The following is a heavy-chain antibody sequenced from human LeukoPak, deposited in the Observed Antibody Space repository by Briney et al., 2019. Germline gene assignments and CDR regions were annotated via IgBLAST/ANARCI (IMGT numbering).Heavy chain of an antibody. CDR2: INHSGST. V-gene: IGHV4-34*01. D-gene: IGHD6-19*01. Sequence: SETLPLTCAVYGGSFSGYYWSWIRQPPGKGLEWIGEINHSGSTNHNPSLKSRVTISVDTSKNQFSLKLSSVTAADTAVYYCARMGLAVAANWFDPWGQGTLVTVSS. CDR3: ARMGLAVAANWFDP. CDR1: GGSFSGYY. J-gene: IGHJ5*02.